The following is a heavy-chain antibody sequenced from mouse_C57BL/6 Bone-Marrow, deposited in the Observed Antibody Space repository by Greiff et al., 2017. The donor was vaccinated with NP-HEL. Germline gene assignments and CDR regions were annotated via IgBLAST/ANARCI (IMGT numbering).Heavy chain of an antibody. Sequence: QVTLKVSGPGILQPSQTLSLTCSFSGFSLSTFGMGVGWIRQPSGKGLEWLAHIWWDDDKYYNPALKSRLTISKDTSKNQVFLKIANVDTADTATYYCARGSCYYYGSSYDFDYWGQGTTLTVSS. D-gene: IGHD1-1*01. V-gene: IGHV8-8*01. CDR2: IWWDDDK. J-gene: IGHJ2*01. CDR3: ARGSCYYYGSSYDFDY. CDR1: GFSLSTFGMG.